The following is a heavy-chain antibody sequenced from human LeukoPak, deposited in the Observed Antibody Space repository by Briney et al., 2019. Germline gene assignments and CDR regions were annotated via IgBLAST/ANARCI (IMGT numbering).Heavy chain of an antibody. CDR1: GFTYSSFA. D-gene: IGHD6-19*01. V-gene: IGHV3-30*04. Sequence: PGGSLRLSCAASGFTYSSFAMHWVRQAPGKGLEWVAIISYDGSAKYYADSVKGRFNISRDNSKNTLYLQMNSMRAEDTAVYYCARGSIAVAVGKYYFDYWGQGALVTVSS. CDR2: ISYDGSAK. J-gene: IGHJ4*02. CDR3: ARGSIAVAVGKYYFDY.